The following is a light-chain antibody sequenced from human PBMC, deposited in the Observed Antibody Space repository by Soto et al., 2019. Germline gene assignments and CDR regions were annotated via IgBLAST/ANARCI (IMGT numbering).Light chain of an antibody. CDR1: QSVSSD. CDR3: QHYDNSRT. V-gene: IGKV3-20*01. CDR2: EAS. J-gene: IGKJ1*01. Sequence: EIVFTQSPGTLSLSPGERATLSCRASQSVSSDLAWYQHKPGQAPRLLIYEASSRATGIPDRFSGSGSGTDFTLTISRLEPEDFAVYFCQHYDNSRTFGQGTKVDIK.